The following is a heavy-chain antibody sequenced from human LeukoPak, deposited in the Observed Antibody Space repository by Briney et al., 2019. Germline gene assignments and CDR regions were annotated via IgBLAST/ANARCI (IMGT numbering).Heavy chain of an antibody. V-gene: IGHV4-4*07. CDR2: IYTSGST. CDR1: GGSISNYY. J-gene: IGHJ3*02. D-gene: IGHD6-19*01. CDR3: SRIEHTGYTSARDMYAFDI. Sequence: SETLSLTCTVSGGSISNYYWSWIRQPAGKGLEWIGRIYTSGSTNYNPCLKSRVTMPVDTSKSQFSLKLTSVPAADTAVYYCSRIEHTGYTSARDMYAFDIWGQGTMVTVSS.